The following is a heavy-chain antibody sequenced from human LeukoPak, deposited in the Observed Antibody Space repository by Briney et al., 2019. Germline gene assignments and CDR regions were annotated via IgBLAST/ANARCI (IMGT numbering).Heavy chain of an antibody. V-gene: IGHV1-69*05. Sequence: SVKVSCKASGGTFSSYAISWVRQAPGQGLEWMGGIIPIFGTANYAQKFQGRVTITTDESTSTAYMEPSSLRSEDTAVYYCASGYSYGYVGYWGQGTLVTVSS. CDR2: IIPIFGTA. CDR1: GGTFSSYA. D-gene: IGHD5-18*01. J-gene: IGHJ4*02. CDR3: ASGYSYGYVGY.